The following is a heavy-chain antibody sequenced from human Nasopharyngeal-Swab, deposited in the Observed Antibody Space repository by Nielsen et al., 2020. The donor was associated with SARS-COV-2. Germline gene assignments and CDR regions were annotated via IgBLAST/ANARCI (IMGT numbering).Heavy chain of an antibody. V-gene: IGHV3-48*02. J-gene: IGHJ4*02. D-gene: IGHD6-19*01. CDR3: ARLSGWYLSLAFDY. Sequence: GESLKISCAASGFTFSSYSMNWVRQAPGKGLEWVSYISSSSSTTYYADSVKGRFTISRDNAKNSLYLQMNSLRDEDTAVYYCARLSGWYLSLAFDYWGQGTLVTVSS. CDR1: GFTFSSYS. CDR2: ISSSSSTT.